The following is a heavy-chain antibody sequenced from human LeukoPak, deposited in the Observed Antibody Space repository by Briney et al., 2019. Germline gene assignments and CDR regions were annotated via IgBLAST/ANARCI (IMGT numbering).Heavy chain of an antibody. CDR2: IYTSGST. CDR1: GGSFSGYY. J-gene: IGHJ4*02. V-gene: IGHV4-59*10. D-gene: IGHD2-21*02. CDR3: ATTVTSYYFDY. Sequence: SETLSLTCAVYGGSFSGYYWSWIRQPAGKGLEWIGRIYTSGSTNYNPSLKSRVTISVDTSKNQFSLKLSSVTAADTAVYYCATTVTSYYFDYWGQGTLVTVSS.